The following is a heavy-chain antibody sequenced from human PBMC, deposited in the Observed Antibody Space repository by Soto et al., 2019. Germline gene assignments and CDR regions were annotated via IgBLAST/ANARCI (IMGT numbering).Heavy chain of an antibody. CDR3: ARTKGYSYGPHYFDY. V-gene: IGHV4-31*03. D-gene: IGHD5-18*01. CDR2: IYYSGNT. Sequence: QVQLQESGPGLVKPSQTLSLTCTVSGGSVSSGGYYWSWIRQHPGRGLEWIGYIYYSGNTFYNPSLKSRVTISVDTSKNQFSLKLSSVTAADTAVYYCARTKGYSYGPHYFDYWGQGTRVTVSS. J-gene: IGHJ4*02. CDR1: GGSVSSGGYY.